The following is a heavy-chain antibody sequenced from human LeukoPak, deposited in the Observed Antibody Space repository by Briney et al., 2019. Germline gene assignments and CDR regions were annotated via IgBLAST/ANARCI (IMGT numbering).Heavy chain of an antibody. J-gene: IGHJ4*02. V-gene: IGHV3-30*18. Sequence: GGSLRLSCAASGFTFSSYAMSWVRQAPGKGLEWVAVISYDGRNKYYADSVKGRFTISRDNSKNTLYLQMNSLRAEDTAVYYCAKDRNPYSSSWYYFDYWGQGTLVTVSS. CDR3: AKDRNPYSSSWYYFDY. CDR1: GFTFSSYA. D-gene: IGHD6-13*01. CDR2: ISYDGRNK.